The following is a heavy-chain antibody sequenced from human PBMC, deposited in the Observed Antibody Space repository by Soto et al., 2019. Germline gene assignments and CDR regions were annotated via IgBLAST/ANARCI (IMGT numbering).Heavy chain of an antibody. D-gene: IGHD3-16*01. J-gene: IGHJ4*02. V-gene: IGHV1-18*01. CDR1: GYTFTNFG. CDR3: VRGGTPFDY. CDR2: ISAYNGNT. Sequence: QVQLVQSGTEVKKPGASVKVSCKASGYTFTNFGISWVRQAPGQGLEWMGWISAYNGNTNYAQKFQGRVTMTTDTSTSTAYLGRRVLRSVDTAVYYCVRGGTPFDYWGQGTLVTVSS.